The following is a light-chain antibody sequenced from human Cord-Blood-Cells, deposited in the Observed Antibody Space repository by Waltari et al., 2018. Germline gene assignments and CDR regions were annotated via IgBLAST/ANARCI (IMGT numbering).Light chain of an antibody. CDR1: SSDVGGYNY. J-gene: IGLJ1*01. V-gene: IGLV2-14*03. Sequence: QSALTQPASVSGSPGQSITISCTGTSSDVGGYNYVSWYKLHPGKAPNLMIYDVSNRPSGVSNPFSGSKSGNTASLTISGLQAEDEADYYCSSYTSSSTDVFGTGTKVTVL. CDR2: DVS. CDR3: SSYTSSSTDV.